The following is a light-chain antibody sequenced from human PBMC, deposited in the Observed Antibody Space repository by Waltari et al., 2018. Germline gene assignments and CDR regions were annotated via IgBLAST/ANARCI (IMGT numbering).Light chain of an antibody. V-gene: IGLV3-21*02. CDR1: SIGSNG. CDR2: DNS. CDR3: QVWDTSSDHLWV. J-gene: IGLJ3*02. Sequence: SYVMPQPPSVSVAPGQTARISCRGNSIGSNGVHWYRQKPGQAPVLVVYDNSDRPSGIPERLSGSNSGNTATLTINRVEAGDEADYYCQVWDTSSDHLWVFGGGTKLTVL.